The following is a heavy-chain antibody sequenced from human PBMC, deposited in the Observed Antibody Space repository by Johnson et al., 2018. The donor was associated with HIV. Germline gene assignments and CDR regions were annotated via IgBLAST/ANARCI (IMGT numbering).Heavy chain of an antibody. D-gene: IGHD4/OR15-4a*01. CDR2: ISFDGSNK. CDR1: GFTLSKYA. CDR3: ARERAGQVLGLDVAFVF. Sequence: QVQLVESGGGVVQPGRSLRLSCAASGFTLSKYAMHWVRQAPGKGLEWVAVISFDGSNKYNADSVKGRCIISRDNSQNTLSLQMHSLRAGDTAVYDCARERAGQVLGLDVAFVFWGQGTTVSVS. V-gene: IGHV3-30*04. J-gene: IGHJ3*01.